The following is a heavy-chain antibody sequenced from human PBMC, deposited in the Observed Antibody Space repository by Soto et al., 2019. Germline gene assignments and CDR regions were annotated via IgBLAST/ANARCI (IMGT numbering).Heavy chain of an antibody. CDR3: ARSSGGNFGIIIEGSNWFDP. V-gene: IGHV1-46*01. Sequence: QVRLVQSGAEVRRPGASVKVSCKAPGDTFTSYYLNRVRQAPGQGLEWMGVINPHGGSTKYAQKFQGRVTMTRDTSRSTVYMELRSLRSDDTAIYYCARSSGGNFGIIIEGSNWFDPWGQGTLVTVSS. D-gene: IGHD3-3*01. CDR1: GDTFTSYY. CDR2: INPHGGST. J-gene: IGHJ5*02.